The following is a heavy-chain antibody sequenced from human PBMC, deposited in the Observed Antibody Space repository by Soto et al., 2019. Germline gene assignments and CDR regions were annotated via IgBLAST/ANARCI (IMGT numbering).Heavy chain of an antibody. CDR1: GFSLSTSGVG. Sequence: QITLKESGPTLVKPTQTLTLTCTFSGFSLSTSGVGVGWIRQPPGKALEWLALIYWDDDKRYSPSLKSRLTITKDTSKNQVVLTMTNMDPVDTATYYCAHRRSLSKERWLQFAYWGQGTLVIVSS. CDR2: IYWDDDK. D-gene: IGHD5-12*01. CDR3: AHRRSLSKERWLQFAY. J-gene: IGHJ4*02. V-gene: IGHV2-5*02.